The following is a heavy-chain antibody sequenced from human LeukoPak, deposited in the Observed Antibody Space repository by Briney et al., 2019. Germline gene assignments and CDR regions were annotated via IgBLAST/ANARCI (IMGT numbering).Heavy chain of an antibody. J-gene: IGHJ3*02. CDR3: ARPMTMATTDAFDI. D-gene: IGHD4-17*01. CDR2: IYYSATT. CDR1: GGSISSSSYY. Sequence: PSETLSLTCTVSGGSISSSSYYWGWIRQPPGKGLEWIGSIYYSATTYYNPSLKSRVTISVDTSKNQFSLKLNSVTAADTAVYYCARPMTMATTDAFDIWGQGTKVTVSS. V-gene: IGHV4-39*01.